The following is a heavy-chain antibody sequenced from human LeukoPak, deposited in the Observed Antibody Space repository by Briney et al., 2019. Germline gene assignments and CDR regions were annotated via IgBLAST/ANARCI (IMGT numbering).Heavy chain of an antibody. V-gene: IGHV3-30*03. D-gene: IGHD4-11*01. J-gene: IGHJ4*02. CDR3: ARGGGYSNLDY. Sequence: GGSLRLSCAASGFTFSSYGMHWVRQAPGKGLEWVAVISYDGSNKYYADSVKGRFTISRDNSKNTLYLQMNSLRAEDTAVYYCARGGGYSNLDYWGQGTLVTVSS. CDR1: GFTFSSYG. CDR2: ISYDGSNK.